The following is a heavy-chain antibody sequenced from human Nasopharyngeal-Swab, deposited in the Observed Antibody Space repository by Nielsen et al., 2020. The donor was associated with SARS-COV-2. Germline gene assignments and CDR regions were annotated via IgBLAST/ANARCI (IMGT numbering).Heavy chain of an antibody. D-gene: IGHD3-22*01. CDR2: IKSKTDGGTT. Sequence: GGSLRLSCAASGFTFSNAWMSWVRQAPGKGLEWVGRIKSKTDGGTTDYAAPVKGRFTISRDDSKTTLYLQMNSLKTEDTAVYYCTTVHLRITMIVVVTYYYYYMDVWGKGTTVTVSS. J-gene: IGHJ6*03. CDR1: GFTFSNAW. CDR3: TTVHLRITMIVVVTYYYYYMDV. V-gene: IGHV3-15*01.